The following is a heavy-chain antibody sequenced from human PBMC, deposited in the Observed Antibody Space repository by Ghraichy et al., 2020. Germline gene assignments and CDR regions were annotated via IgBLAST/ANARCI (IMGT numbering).Heavy chain of an antibody. D-gene: IGHD4-11*01. Sequence: GVLNISCSASGFTFSNYAMHWVRQAPGKGLEYVSDINSNGGITHYADSVKGRFTISRDNSKNTLDLQMSSLRAEDTAIYYCVRDNINYDYWGQGTLVTVSS. J-gene: IGHJ4*02. CDR2: INSNGGIT. CDR1: GFTFSNYA. CDR3: VRDNINYDY. V-gene: IGHV3-64D*06.